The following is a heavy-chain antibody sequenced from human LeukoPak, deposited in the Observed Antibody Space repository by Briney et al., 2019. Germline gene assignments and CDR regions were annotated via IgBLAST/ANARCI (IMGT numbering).Heavy chain of an antibody. CDR2: ISSSSSTI. Sequence: GSLRLSCAASGFTFSSYSMNWVRQAPGKGLEWVSYISSSSSTIYYADSVKGRFTISRDNAKNSLYLQMNSLRAEDTAVYYCAGGGIAVAGTFGYGHSVDYWGQGTLVTVSS. D-gene: IGHD6-19*01. CDR1: GFTFSSYS. J-gene: IGHJ4*02. CDR3: AGGGIAVAGTFGYGHSVDY. V-gene: IGHV3-48*01.